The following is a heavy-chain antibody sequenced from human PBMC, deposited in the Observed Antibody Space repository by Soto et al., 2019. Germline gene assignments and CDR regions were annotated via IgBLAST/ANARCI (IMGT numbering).Heavy chain of an antibody. J-gene: IGHJ4*02. CDR3: AGVAV. D-gene: IGHD6-19*01. V-gene: IGHV3-7*05. CDR2: IKVDGSDK. CDR1: GFTFSNYW. Sequence: EVQLVESGGGFVQPGGSLRLSCAASGFTFSNYWMSWVRQAPGKGLEWGANIKVDGSDKYYVDSVKGRFTISRDNAKNSLYLQMIILRADDTAVYYCAGVAVRGQGTLVTVSS.